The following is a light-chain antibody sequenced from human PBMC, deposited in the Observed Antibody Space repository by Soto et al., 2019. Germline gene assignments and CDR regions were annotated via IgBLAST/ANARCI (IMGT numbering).Light chain of an antibody. CDR3: QSYDSSLSGYV. CDR1: SSNIGAGYE. CDR2: ENN. Sequence: QPVLTQPPSVSEAPGQRVTISCTGSSSNIGAGYEAHWYQQVPGTAPKLLIYENNNRPSGVPDRFSGSKSGTSASLAITGLQAEDEAEYYCQSYDSSLSGYVFGPGTKLTVL. J-gene: IGLJ1*01. V-gene: IGLV1-40*01.